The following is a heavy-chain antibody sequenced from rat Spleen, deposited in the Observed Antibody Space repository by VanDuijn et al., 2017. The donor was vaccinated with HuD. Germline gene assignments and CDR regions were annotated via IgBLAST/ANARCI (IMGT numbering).Heavy chain of an antibody. V-gene: IGHV2-32*01. CDR3: ARASGYNYPFDY. J-gene: IGHJ2*01. CDR1: GFSLTSYH. CDR2: IWGDGST. D-gene: IGHD1-9*01. Sequence: QVQLKESGPGLVKPSETLSLTCTVSGFSLTSYHVSWVRQPPGKGLEWMGVIWGDGSTTYNSALKSRLSISRDTSKSQVFLKMNSLQTEDTATYYCARASGYNYPFDYWGQGVMVTVSS.